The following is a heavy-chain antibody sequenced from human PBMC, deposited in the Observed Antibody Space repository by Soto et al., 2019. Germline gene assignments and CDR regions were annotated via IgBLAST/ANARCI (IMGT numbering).Heavy chain of an antibody. Sequence: GGSLRLSCAASGFTFSNAWMSWVRQAPGKGLEWVSALTETGGSTYYAASVKGRFTISRDNSRNTVYLQMDRLRVADTAVYYCAKIKGAITFLHFDTWGQGTQVTVSS. D-gene: IGHD3-16*01. V-gene: IGHV3-23*01. CDR2: LTETGGST. J-gene: IGHJ4*02. CDR1: GFTFSNAW. CDR3: AKIKGAITFLHFDT.